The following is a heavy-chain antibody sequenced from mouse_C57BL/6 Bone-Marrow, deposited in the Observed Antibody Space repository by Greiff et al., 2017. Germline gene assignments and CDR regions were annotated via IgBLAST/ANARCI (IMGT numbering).Heavy chain of an antibody. CDR3: ANSGSIYYARTY. CDR1: GYAFSSYW. V-gene: IGHV1-80*01. Sequence: VQLQQSGAELVKPGASVKISCKASGYAFSSYWMNWVKQRPGKGLEWIGQIYPGDGDTNYNGKFKGKATLTADKSSSTAYMQLSSLTSEDSAVYFCANSGSIYYARTYWGKGPQSPSPQ. J-gene: IGHJ4*01. D-gene: IGHD1-1*01. CDR2: IYPGDGDT.